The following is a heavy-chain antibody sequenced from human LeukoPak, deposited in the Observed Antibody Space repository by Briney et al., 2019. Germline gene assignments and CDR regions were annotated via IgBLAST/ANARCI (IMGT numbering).Heavy chain of an antibody. CDR1: GFTFGDYA. J-gene: IGHJ4*02. V-gene: IGHV3-9*01. CDR3: AKESYYYDSSGYSFDY. D-gene: IGHD3-22*01. CDR2: ISWNSGSI. Sequence: GRSLRLSCAASGFTFGDYAMHWVRQAPGKGLEWVSGISWNSGSIGYADSVKGRFTISRDNAKNSLYLQMNSLRAEDTALYYCAKESYYYDSSGYSFDYWGQGTLVTVSS.